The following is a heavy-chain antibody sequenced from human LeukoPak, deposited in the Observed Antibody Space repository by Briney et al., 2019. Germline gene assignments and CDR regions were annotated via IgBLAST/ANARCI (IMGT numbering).Heavy chain of an antibody. J-gene: IGHJ5*01. D-gene: IGHD6-19*01. Sequence: PGGSLRLSCAASGFTFRTYEMNWVRQAPGKGLEWVSYISGSGSATYYADSVKGRFTISRDNAKDSLYLQMSRLGVGDTAVYYRAREVPGTRGCFDSWGQGTLVTVSS. CDR2: ISGSGSAT. CDR3: AREVPGTRGCFDS. V-gene: IGHV3-48*03. CDR1: GFTFRTYE.